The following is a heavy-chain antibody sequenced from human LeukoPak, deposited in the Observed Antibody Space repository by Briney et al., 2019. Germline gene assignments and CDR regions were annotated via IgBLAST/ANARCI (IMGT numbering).Heavy chain of an antibody. V-gene: IGHV3-7*01. Sequence: PGGSLRLSCAASGFTFSSYWMSWVRQAPGRGLEWVANIKQDGSEKYYVDSVKGRFTISRDNAKNSLYLQMDSLRAEDTAVYYCARDYGRPYDCSNTSCYLHYWGQGTLVTVSS. CDR2: IKQDGSEK. CDR1: GFTFSSYW. J-gene: IGHJ4*02. CDR3: ARDYGRPYDCSNTSCYLHY. D-gene: IGHD2-2*01.